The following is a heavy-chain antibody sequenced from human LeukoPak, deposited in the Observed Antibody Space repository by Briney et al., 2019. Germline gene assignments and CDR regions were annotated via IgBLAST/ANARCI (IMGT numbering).Heavy chain of an antibody. V-gene: IGHV4-61*01. CDR3: ARQMITFGGVIVLLDAFDI. CDR2: IYYSGST. Sequence: SETLSLTCTVSGGSVSSGSYYWSWIRQPPGKGLEWIGYIYYSGSTNYNPSLKSRVTISVDTSKNRFSLKLSSVTAADTAVYYCARQMITFGGVIVLLDAFDIWGQGTMVTVSS. J-gene: IGHJ3*02. D-gene: IGHD3-16*02. CDR1: GGSVSSGSYY.